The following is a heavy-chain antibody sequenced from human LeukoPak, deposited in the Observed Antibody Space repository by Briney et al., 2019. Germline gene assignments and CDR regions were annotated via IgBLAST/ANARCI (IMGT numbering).Heavy chain of an antibody. CDR2: IYHSGST. CDR3: ARSSGYMSC. CDR1: HYSISSNYY. J-gene: IGHJ4*02. D-gene: IGHD3-22*01. V-gene: IGHV4-38-2*02. Sequence: PSETLSLTCTVSHYSISSNYYWGWIQQPPGKGLEWIGSIYHSGSTYYNPSLKSRVTISVDTSKNQFSLKLTSVTAADTAVYYCARSSGYMSCWGQGTLVTVSS.